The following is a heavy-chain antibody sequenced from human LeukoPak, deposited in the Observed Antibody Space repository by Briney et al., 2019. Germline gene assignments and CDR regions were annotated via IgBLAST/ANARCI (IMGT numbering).Heavy chain of an antibody. CDR2: INPNSGGT. CDR3: ARSIIVGATPWAFDI. J-gene: IGHJ3*02. CDR1: GYTFSGYY. D-gene: IGHD1-26*01. Sequence: ASVKDSCKASGYTFSGYYMHWVRQTPGQGLEWMGWINPNSGGTNYAQKFQGRVTMTRDTSISTAYMELSRLRSDDTAVYYCARSIIVGATPWAFDIWGQGTMVTVSS. V-gene: IGHV1-2*02.